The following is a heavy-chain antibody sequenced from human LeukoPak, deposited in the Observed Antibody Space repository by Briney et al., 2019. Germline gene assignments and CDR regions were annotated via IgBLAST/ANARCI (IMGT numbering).Heavy chain of an antibody. D-gene: IGHD3-10*01. CDR1: GGSFSGYY. Sequence: SETLSLTCAVYGGSFSGYYWSWIRQSPGKGLEWIGEINHSGSTNYNPSLKSRVTISVDTSKNQFSLKLSSVTAADTAVYYCASGGSGSYWYHWGQGTLVTVSS. J-gene: IGHJ4*02. CDR3: ASGGSGSYWYH. CDR2: INHSGST. V-gene: IGHV4-34*01.